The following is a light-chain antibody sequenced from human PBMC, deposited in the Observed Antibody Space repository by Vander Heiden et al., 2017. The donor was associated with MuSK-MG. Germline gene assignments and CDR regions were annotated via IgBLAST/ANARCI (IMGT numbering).Light chain of an antibody. J-gene: IGLJ2*01. CDR2: SNN. CDR1: SSNIGSNT. CDR3: AAWDDSLNGVV. Sequence: QSVLTPPPSASGTPGQRVTIPCSGSSSNIGSNTVNWYRQLPGTAPKLLIYSNNQRPSGVPDRFSGSKSGTSASLAISGLQSEDEADYYCAAWDDSLNGVVFGGGTKLTVL. V-gene: IGLV1-44*01.